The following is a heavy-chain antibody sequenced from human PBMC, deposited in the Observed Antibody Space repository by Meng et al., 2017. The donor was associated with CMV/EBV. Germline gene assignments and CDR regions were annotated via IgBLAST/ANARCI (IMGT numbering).Heavy chain of an antibody. D-gene: IGHD6-13*01. CDR1: GGSISSSSYY. Sequence: GSLRLSCTVPGGSISSSSYYWGWIRQPPGKGLEWIGSIYYSGSTYYNPSLKSRVTISVDTSKNQFSLKLSSVTAADTAVYYCARHAQGIAAAGTHGWFDPWGQGTLVTVSS. CDR2: IYYSGST. J-gene: IGHJ5*02. V-gene: IGHV4-39*01. CDR3: ARHAQGIAAAGTHGWFDP.